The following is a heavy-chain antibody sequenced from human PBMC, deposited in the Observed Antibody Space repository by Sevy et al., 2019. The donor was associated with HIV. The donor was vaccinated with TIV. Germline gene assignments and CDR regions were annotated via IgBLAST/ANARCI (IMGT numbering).Heavy chain of an antibody. D-gene: IGHD3-22*01. CDR3: ARGAHYDDATRGFDY. Sequence: GGSLRLSCAASGFIFGDYYMAWVRQAPGKGLEWISYVSRGGFTIYYADSVEGRFSISRDDAKDSLFLQMDSLRAEDTVFYYCARGAHYDDATRGFDYWGQGALVTVSS. J-gene: IGHJ4*02. V-gene: IGHV3-11*01. CDR1: GFIFGDYY. CDR2: VSRGGFTI.